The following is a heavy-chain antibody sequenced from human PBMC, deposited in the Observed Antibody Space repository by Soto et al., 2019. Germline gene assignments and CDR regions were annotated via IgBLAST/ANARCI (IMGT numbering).Heavy chain of an antibody. CDR3: TRSVSSGNLRELDA. CDR2: ISAYNGNI. V-gene: IGHV1-18*01. J-gene: IGHJ5*02. Sequence: QGQLLQSGGEVKKPGASVKVSCKSPAYTFTNYGISWVRQAPGQGLGWMEWISAYNGNINYAQKLRGRVNVTTDTAKSSAYLEVRSLRSDDTAVYCCTRSVSSGNLRELDAWGQGPLVTVSS. D-gene: IGHD6-25*01. CDR1: AYTFTNYG.